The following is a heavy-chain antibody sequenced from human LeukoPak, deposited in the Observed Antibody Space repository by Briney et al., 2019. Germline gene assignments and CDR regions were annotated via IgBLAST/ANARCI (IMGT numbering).Heavy chain of an antibody. CDR1: GYTFTGYY. CDR2: INPNSGGT. CDR3: ARQYCSSTSCYLSAFDI. D-gene: IGHD2-2*01. V-gene: IGHV1-2*02. Sequence: GASVKVSCKASGYTFTGYYMHWVRQAPGQGLEWMGWINPNSGGTNYAQKFQGRVTMTRDTSISTAYMELSRLRSDDTAVYYCARQYCSSTSCYLSAFDIWGQGTMVTVSS. J-gene: IGHJ3*02.